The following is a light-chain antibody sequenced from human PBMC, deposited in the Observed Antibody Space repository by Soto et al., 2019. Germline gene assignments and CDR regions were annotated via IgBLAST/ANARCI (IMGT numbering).Light chain of an antibody. J-gene: IGKJ2*01. CDR3: QQYNSYPKT. CDR2: MAS. CDR1: QTVVSW. Sequence: DVQMTQSPSTLSASIGDTVTITCRASQTVVSWLPWYHQKPGRPPKLLIYMASILASGVPSPFSGRGSGTELTLTISGLQPDDLGTYYCQQYNSYPKTFGAGPKLYI. V-gene: IGKV1-5*03.